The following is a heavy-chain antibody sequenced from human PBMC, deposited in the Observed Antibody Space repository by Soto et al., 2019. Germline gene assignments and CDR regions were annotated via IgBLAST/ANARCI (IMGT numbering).Heavy chain of an antibody. D-gene: IGHD3-16*01. CDR3: STWSYSESVWHDFDT. V-gene: IGHV3-15*01. Sequence: GGYLRLSCEASGLTFTKAWMNWVRQAPGKGLEWLGRIKSKSDDGTIKYAGPVTGRFSISRDDSKNTLYLEMYSLTAEDTAIYYCSTWSYSESVWHDFDTWGPGKIVNVSS. CDR1: GLTFTKAW. J-gene: IGHJ6*01. CDR2: IKSKSDDGTI.